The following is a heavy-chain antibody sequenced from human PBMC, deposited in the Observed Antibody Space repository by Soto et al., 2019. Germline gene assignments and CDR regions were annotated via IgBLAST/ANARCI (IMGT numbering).Heavy chain of an antibody. V-gene: IGHV3-23*01. J-gene: IGHJ4*02. D-gene: IGHD1-1*01. CDR1: GFTFNSYA. CDR3: AKEDLERDYFDY. CDR2: ISGSGDST. Sequence: EVQLLESGGGLVQPGGSLRLSCAASGFTFNSYAMSWVRQAPGQGLEWVSAISGSGDSTSYADSVTGRFTIYRDNSKNTLYLQMNSLRGEDTAVYYCAKEDLERDYFDYWGQGNLVNVSS.